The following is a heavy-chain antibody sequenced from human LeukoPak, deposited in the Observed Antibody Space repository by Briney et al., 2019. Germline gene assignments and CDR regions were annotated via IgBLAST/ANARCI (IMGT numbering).Heavy chain of an antibody. J-gene: IGHJ5*02. CDR3: ARDQGIVVVASQLRGGWFDP. CDR1: GFTFSSYA. D-gene: IGHD2-15*01. V-gene: IGHV3-23*01. Sequence: GGSLRLSCAASGFTFSSYAMSWVRQAPGKGLEWVSAISSSGGSTYYADSVKGRFTISRDNSKNTLYLQMNSLRSDDTAVYYCARDQGIVVVASQLRGGWFDPWGQGTLVTVSS. CDR2: ISSSGGST.